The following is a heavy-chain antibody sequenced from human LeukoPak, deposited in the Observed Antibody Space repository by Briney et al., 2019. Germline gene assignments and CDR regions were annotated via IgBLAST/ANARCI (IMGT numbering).Heavy chain of an antibody. Sequence: SETLSLTCTVSGSSISSSSYYWGWIRQPPGKGLEWIGSMSYKYSGSTYYNPSLKSRVTISVDTSKNQFSLRPSSVTAADTAVYYCAKLVRRDGYSYFDYWGQGTLVTVSS. CDR3: AKLVRRDGYSYFDY. D-gene: IGHD5-24*01. CDR2: MSYKYSGST. V-gene: IGHV4-39*01. J-gene: IGHJ4*02. CDR1: GSSISSSSYY.